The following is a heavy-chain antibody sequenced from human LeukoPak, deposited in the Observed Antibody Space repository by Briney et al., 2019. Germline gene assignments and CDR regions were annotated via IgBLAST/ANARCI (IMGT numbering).Heavy chain of an antibody. CDR3: ARSLLDIVVVPAAIGVGYYYYMDV. CDR1: GGTFSSYA. J-gene: IGHJ6*03. CDR2: IIPIFGTA. Sequence: GASVKVSCKASGGTFSSYAISWVRQAPGQGLEWMGGIIPIFGTANYAQKFQGRVTITADESTSTAYMELSSLRSEDTAVYYCARSLLDIVVVPAAIGVGYYYYMDVWGKGTTVTVSS. V-gene: IGHV1-69*13. D-gene: IGHD2-2*01.